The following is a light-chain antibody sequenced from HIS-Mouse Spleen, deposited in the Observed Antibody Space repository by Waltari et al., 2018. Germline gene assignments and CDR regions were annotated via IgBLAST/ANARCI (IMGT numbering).Light chain of an antibody. V-gene: IGLV2-14*03. CDR2: DVS. J-gene: IGLJ2*01. CDR3: SSYTSSSTEV. CDR1: SSDVGGYNY. Sequence: QSALTQPASVSGSPGQSITISCTGTSSDVGGYNYVSWYQQHPGKAPHPMIYDVSNRPSGVSNRFSGSKSGNTASLTISGLQAEDEADYYCSSYTSSSTEVFGGGTKLTVL.